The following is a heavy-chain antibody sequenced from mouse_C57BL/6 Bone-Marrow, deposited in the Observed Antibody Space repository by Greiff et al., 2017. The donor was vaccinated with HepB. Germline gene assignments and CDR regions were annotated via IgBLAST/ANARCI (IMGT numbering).Heavy chain of an antibody. Sequence: QVQLQQPGAELVKPGASVKLSCKASGYTFTSYWMHWVKQRPGRGLEWIGRIDPNSGGTKYNEKFKSKATLTVDKPSSTAYMQLSSRTSEDSAVYYCARRDDGYSWFAYWGQGTLVTVSA. D-gene: IGHD2-3*01. CDR3: ARRDDGYSWFAY. J-gene: IGHJ3*01. CDR1: GYTFTSYW. V-gene: IGHV1-72*01. CDR2: IDPNSGGT.